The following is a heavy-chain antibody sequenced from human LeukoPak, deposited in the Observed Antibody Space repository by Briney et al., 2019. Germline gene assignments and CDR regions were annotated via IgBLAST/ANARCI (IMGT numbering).Heavy chain of an antibody. CDR3: AHSHTSSPNDY. V-gene: IGHV2-5*02. Sequence: ESGPTLVKPTQALTLTCTFSGFSLSTSGEGVGWIRQPPGKALEWLALIYWGDDKRYSPSLKSRLTITKDTSKNQVVLTMTNMDPVDTATYFCAHSHTSSPNDYWGQGTLVTVSS. CDR1: GFSLSTSGEG. J-gene: IGHJ4*02. D-gene: IGHD6-13*01. CDR2: IYWGDDK.